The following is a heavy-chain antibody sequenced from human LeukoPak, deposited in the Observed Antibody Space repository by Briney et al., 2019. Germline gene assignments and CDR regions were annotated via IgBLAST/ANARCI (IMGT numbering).Heavy chain of an antibody. D-gene: IGHD4-23*01. CDR2: INSVSNII. CDR3: ARAGGGNMDFQH. J-gene: IGHJ1*01. V-gene: IGHV3-11*04. Sequence: PRRSLRLSCAASGFIFRDSYMSWIRQAPGKGLEWLSYINSVSNIISYADSVKGRFTISRDNAKNSLYLQMHGLRAEDTAVYYCARAGGGNMDFQHWGQGTLVTVSS. CDR1: GFIFRDSY.